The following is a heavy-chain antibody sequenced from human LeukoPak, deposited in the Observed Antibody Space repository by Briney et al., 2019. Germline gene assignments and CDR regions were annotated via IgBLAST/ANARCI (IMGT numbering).Heavy chain of an antibody. CDR1: GFTFSSYA. J-gene: IGHJ6*03. CDR3: ARDPGPYYMDV. D-gene: IGHD3-10*01. Sequence: GGSLRLSCAASGFTFSSYAMHWVRQAPGKGLEWVAVISYDGSNKYYADSVKGRFTISRDNSKNTLYLQMNSLRAEDTAVYYCARDPGPYYMDVWGKGTTVTVSS. V-gene: IGHV3-30*04. CDR2: ISYDGSNK.